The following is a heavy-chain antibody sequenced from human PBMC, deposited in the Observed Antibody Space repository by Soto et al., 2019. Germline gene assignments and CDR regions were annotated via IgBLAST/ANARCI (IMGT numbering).Heavy chain of an antibody. Sequence: GGSLRLSCAASGFTFSSYAMSWVRQAPGKGLEWVSAISGSGGSTYYADSMKGRFTISRDNSKDTLYLQMNSLRAEDTAVYYCAKGTPVMVRGVEGAFDIWGQGTMVTVSS. CDR2: ISGSGGST. D-gene: IGHD3-10*01. J-gene: IGHJ3*02. CDR1: GFTFSSYA. CDR3: AKGTPVMVRGVEGAFDI. V-gene: IGHV3-23*01.